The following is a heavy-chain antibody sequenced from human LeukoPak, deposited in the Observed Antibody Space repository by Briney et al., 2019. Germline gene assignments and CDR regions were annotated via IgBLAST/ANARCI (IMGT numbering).Heavy chain of an antibody. CDR2: IYYSGST. D-gene: IGHD3-22*01. CDR3: ARGPYDSSGYYSDY. J-gene: IGHJ4*02. Sequence: SETLSLTCTVFGGSISSYYWSWIRQPPGKGLEWIGYIYYSGSTNYNPSLKSRVTISVDTSKNQFSLKLSSVTAADTAVYYCARGPYDSSGYYSDYWGQGTLVTVSS. V-gene: IGHV4-59*01. CDR1: GGSISSYY.